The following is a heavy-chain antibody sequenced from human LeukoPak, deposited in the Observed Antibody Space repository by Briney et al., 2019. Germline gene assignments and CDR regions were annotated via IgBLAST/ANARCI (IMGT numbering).Heavy chain of an antibody. D-gene: IGHD3-10*01. CDR1: GYTFISYG. V-gene: IGHV1-18*01. J-gene: IGHJ4*02. CDR2: ISAYNGNT. Sequence: GASVKVSCKASGYTFISYGISWVRQAPGQGLEWMGWISAYNGNTNYAQKLQGRVTMTTDTSTSAAYMELRSLRSDDTAVYHCARDGRFGELSDYWGQGTLVTVSS. CDR3: ARDGRFGELSDY.